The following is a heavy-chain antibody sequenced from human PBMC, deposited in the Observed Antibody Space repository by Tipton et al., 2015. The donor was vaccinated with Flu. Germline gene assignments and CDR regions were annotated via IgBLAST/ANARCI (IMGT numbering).Heavy chain of an antibody. CDR1: GGSITSSAYY. J-gene: IGHJ4*02. CDR2: IYNSGNT. Sequence: TLSLTCTVSGGSITSSAYYWAWIRQPPGKGLVWIGSIYNSGNTYYNPSLKGRVTISVDTSKNEVSLKLNSVTAADSAIYYCARGGYYSGSGELDSWGQGTLVTVSS. CDR3: ARGGYYSGSGELDS. D-gene: IGHD3-10*01. V-gene: IGHV4-39*07.